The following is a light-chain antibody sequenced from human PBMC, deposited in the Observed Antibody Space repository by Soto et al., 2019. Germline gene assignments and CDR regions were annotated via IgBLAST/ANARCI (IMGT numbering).Light chain of an antibody. CDR1: SSDVGGYNY. CDR2: DVS. Sequence: QSVLTQPASVSGSPGQSITISCTGTSSDVGGYNYVSWYQQHPGKAPKLMIYDVSNRPSGVFNRFSGSKSGNTASLTISGLQAEDEADYYCSSYTSSSTLVVFGGGTQLTVL. J-gene: IGLJ2*01. CDR3: SSYTSSSTLVV. V-gene: IGLV2-14*01.